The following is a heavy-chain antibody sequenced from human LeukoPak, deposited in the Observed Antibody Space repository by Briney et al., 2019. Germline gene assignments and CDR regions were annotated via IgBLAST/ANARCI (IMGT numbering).Heavy chain of an antibody. J-gene: IGHJ5*02. CDR3: ARGAREWGLLAYRRGGPLYTWFDP. D-gene: IGHD1-26*01. Sequence: SETLSLTCTVSGYSISSGYHWGWIRQPPGKGLEWIGSIYHSGSTYYNPSLKSRVTISVDTSKNQFSVKLSSVTAADTAVYYCARGAREWGLLAYRRGGPLYTWFDPWGQGTLVTVSS. CDR2: IYHSGST. V-gene: IGHV4-38-2*02. CDR1: GYSISSGYH.